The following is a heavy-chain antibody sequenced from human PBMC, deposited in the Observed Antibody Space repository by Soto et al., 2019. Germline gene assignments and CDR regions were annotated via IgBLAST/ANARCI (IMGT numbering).Heavy chain of an antibody. CDR1: GGSISSYY. D-gene: IGHD6-6*01. Sequence: PSETLSLTWTVSGGSISSYYWSWIRQPPGKGLEWIGYIYYSGSTNYNPSLKSRVTISVDTSKNQFSLKLSSVTAADTAVYYCAKDRTVAARNFDYWGQGTQVTVSS. CDR3: AKDRTVAARNFDY. V-gene: IGHV4-59*01. CDR2: IYYSGST. J-gene: IGHJ4*02.